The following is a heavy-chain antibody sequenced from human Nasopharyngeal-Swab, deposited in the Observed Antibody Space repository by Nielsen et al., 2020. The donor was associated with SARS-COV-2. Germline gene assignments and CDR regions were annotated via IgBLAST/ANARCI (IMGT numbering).Heavy chain of an antibody. CDR3: ARKLWFGEGWYFDL. D-gene: IGHD3-10*01. V-gene: IGHV4-39*01. Sequence: ESLKISCTVSGGSISSSSYYWGWIRQPPGKGLEWIGSIYYSGSTYYNPSLKSRVTISVDTSKNQFSLKLSSVTAADTAVYYCARKLWFGEGWYFDLWGRGTLVTVSS. J-gene: IGHJ2*01. CDR2: IYYSGST. CDR1: GGSISSSSYY.